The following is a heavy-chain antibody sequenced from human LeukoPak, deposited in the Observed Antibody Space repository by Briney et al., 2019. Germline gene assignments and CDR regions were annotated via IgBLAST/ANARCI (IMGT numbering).Heavy chain of an antibody. J-gene: IGHJ4*02. Sequence: SETLSLTCTVSGGSVSSSSYYWSWIRQPPGKGLEWIGYIYYSGSTNYNPSLKSRVTISVDTSKNQFSLKLSSVTAADTAVYYCARVGDSSSWYAPLLYWGQGTLVTVSS. CDR3: ARVGDSSSWYAPLLY. CDR1: GGSVSSSSYY. D-gene: IGHD6-13*01. CDR2: IYYSGST. V-gene: IGHV4-61*01.